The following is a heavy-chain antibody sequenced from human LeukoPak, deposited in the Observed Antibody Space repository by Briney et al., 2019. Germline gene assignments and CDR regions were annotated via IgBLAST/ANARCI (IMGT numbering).Heavy chain of an antibody. Sequence: KASETLSLTCAVYGGSFSGYYWSWIRQPPGKGLEWIGYIYYSGSTNYNPSLKSRVTISVDTSKNQFSLKLSSVTAADTAVYYCARQIGVEMATIKDYWGQGTLVTVSS. CDR2: IYYSGST. CDR3: ARQIGVEMATIKDY. V-gene: IGHV4-59*08. D-gene: IGHD5-12*01. J-gene: IGHJ4*02. CDR1: GGSFSGYY.